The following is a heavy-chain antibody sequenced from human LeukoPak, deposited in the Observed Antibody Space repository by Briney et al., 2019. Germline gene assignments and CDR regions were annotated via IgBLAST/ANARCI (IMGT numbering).Heavy chain of an antibody. CDR3: ARRRYSSSSPLDY. V-gene: IGHV4-28*01. CDR2: IYHSGST. CDR1: GYSISSNNW. Sequence: SDTLSLTCVVSGYSISSNNWWGWIRQPPGKGLEWIGYIYHSGSTYYNPSLKSRVTISVDRSKNQFSLKLSSVTAADTAVYYCARRRYSSSSPLDYWGQGTLVTVSS. J-gene: IGHJ4*02. D-gene: IGHD6-6*01.